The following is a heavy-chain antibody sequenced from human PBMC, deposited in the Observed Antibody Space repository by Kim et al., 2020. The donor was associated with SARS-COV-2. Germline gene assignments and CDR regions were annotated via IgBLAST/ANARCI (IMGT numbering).Heavy chain of an antibody. D-gene: IGHD6-19*01. J-gene: IGHJ6*02. Sequence: SQTLSLTCAISGDSVSSNSAAWNWIRQSPSRGLEWLGRTYYRSKWYNDYAVSVKSRITINPDTSKNQFSLQLNSVTPEDTAVYYCARGGTQWLVPGEGYDMDVWGQGTTVTVSS. CDR3: ARGGTQWLVPGEGYDMDV. V-gene: IGHV6-1*01. CDR1: GDSVSSNSAA. CDR2: TYYRSKWYN.